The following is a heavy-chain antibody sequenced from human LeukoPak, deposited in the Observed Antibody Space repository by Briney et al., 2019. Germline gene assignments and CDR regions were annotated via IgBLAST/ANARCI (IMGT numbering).Heavy chain of an antibody. D-gene: IGHD5-12*01. CDR2: IKQDGSEK. J-gene: IGHJ4*02. V-gene: IGHV3-7*01. CDR1: GFTFSSYW. Sequence: GGSLRLSCAASGFTFSSYWMSWVRQAPGKGLEWVANIKQDGSEKYYVDSVKGRFTISRDNAKNSLYLQMNSLRAEDTAVYYCARDGYSGYDSFDYWGRGTLVTVSS. CDR3: ARDGYSGYDSFDY.